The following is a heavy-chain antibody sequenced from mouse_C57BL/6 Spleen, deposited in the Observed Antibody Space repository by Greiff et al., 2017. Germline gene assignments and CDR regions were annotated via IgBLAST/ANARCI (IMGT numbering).Heavy chain of an antibody. CDR3: ARGSRSNSYYAIDY. D-gene: IGHD1-1*01. CDR1: GYAFSSYR. Sequence: QVQLQQSGAELVKPGASVKISCKASGYAFSSYRMNWVKQRPGKGLEWIGQIYPGDGDTNYNGKFKCKATLTADKSSSTDYMQLSSMTSEDSAVYFCARGSRSNSYYAIDYWGQGTSLTVSS. CDR2: IYPGDGDT. V-gene: IGHV1-80*01. J-gene: IGHJ4*01.